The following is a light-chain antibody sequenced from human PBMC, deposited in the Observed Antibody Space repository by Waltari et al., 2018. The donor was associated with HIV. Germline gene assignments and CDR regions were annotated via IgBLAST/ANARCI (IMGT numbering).Light chain of an antibody. J-gene: IGLJ1*01. V-gene: IGLV1-51*01. CDR2: DNV. CDR1: NSNLGNNY. Sequence: QSVLTQPPSVSAAPGQKVSFSCSGGNSNLGNNYVSWYQQLPGRAPRLLIYDNVKRPAGSPDRFSASKAGMSATLDITGLQIVDEADYYCGTWDSSLNLYVFGPGTTVAVL. CDR3: GTWDSSLNLYV.